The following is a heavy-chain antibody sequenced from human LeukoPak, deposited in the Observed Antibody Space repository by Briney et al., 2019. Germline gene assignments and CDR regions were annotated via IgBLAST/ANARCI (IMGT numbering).Heavy chain of an antibody. CDR3: ARARCSGDSCYTGYY. J-gene: IGHJ4*02. CDR2: INHSGST. D-gene: IGHD2-15*01. V-gene: IGHV4-34*01. CDR1: GGSFNYYY. Sequence: SETLSLTCAVSGGSFNYYYWNWIRHPPGRGLEWIGEINHSGSTNYNPSLKSRVTMSVDTSKNQISLKMSSVTAADTAVYFCARARCSGDSCYTGYYWGQGTLVTVSS.